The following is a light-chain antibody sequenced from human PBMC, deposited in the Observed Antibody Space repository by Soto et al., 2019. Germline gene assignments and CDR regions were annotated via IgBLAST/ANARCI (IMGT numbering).Light chain of an antibody. CDR1: QSISSY. CDR3: QQYHSSWT. Sequence: DIQMTQSPSSLSASVRDRVTITCRASQSISSYLNWYQQKPGKAPNLLIYDASSLESGVPSRFSGSGSGTEFTLTISSLQPDDFATYYCQQYHSSWTFGQGTKVDI. V-gene: IGKV1-5*01. J-gene: IGKJ1*01. CDR2: DAS.